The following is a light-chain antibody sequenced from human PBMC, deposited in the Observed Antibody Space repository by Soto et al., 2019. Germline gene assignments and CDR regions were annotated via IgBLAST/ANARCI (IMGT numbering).Light chain of an antibody. CDR3: SSYAGGNNLV. J-gene: IGLJ2*01. CDR2: EVS. Sequence: QSALTQPASVSGSHGQSITISCTGTSSDVGGYKYVSWYQQHPGKVPKLMIYEVSNRPSGVSNRFSGSKSGNTASLTISGLQAEDEANYFCSSYAGGNNLVFGGGTKVTVL. V-gene: IGLV2-14*01. CDR1: SSDVGGYKY.